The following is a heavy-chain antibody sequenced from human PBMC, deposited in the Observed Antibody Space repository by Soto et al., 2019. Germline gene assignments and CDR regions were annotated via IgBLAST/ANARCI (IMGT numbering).Heavy chain of an antibody. J-gene: IGHJ2*01. Sequence: QVQLQQWGAGLLKPSETLSLTCAVYGGSFSGYYWSWIRQPPGKGLEWIGEINHSGSTNYNPSLKSRFTISLDTSMIHFSLKLSSVTAADTAVYYCAMSPGQAWYFHRWGRGTLVTVSS. V-gene: IGHV4-34*01. CDR2: INHSGST. CDR3: AMSPGQAWYFHR. CDR1: GGSFSGYY.